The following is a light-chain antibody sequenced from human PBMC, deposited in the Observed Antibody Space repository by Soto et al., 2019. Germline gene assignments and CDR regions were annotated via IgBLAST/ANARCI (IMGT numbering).Light chain of an antibody. CDR3: QQYDNLPRVYT. CDR1: QDISNY. Sequence: IQMTQSPSSLSASVGDRVTITCQASQDISNYLNWYQQKPGKAPKLLIYDASNLETGVPSRFSGSGSGTDFTFTISSLQPEDIATYYCQQYDNLPRVYTFGQGTKLEIK. CDR2: DAS. V-gene: IGKV1-33*01. J-gene: IGKJ2*01.